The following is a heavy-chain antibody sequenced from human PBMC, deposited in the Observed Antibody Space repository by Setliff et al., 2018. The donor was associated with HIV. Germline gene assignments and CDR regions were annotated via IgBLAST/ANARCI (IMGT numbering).Heavy chain of an antibody. CDR3: ARFNALLGSSTYYDY. J-gene: IGHJ4*02. Sequence: PSETLSLTCTVSGASISSYYWTWIRQPPGRGLEWIGYIFYSGTTKFNPSLKSRAAISVDSSNNQFSLKMTSVTAADTAVYFCARFNALLGSSTYYDYWGPGLLVTVSS. CDR2: IFYSGTT. D-gene: IGHD3-22*01. V-gene: IGHV4-59*01. CDR1: GASISSYY.